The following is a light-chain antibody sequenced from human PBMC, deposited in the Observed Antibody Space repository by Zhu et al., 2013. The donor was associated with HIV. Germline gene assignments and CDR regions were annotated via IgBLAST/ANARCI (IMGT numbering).Light chain of an antibody. CDR1: QFVGSSTF. V-gene: IGKV3-20*01. CDR2: DAS. Sequence: DIVLTQSPGTLSLSPGDTATLSCRASQFVGSSTFLAWYQQKRGQAPRLLIYDASSRATGIPDRFRGSGSGTDFTLTISRLEPEDFALYFCQSYDNSAALTFGAGTEVEI. CDR3: QSYDNSAALT. J-gene: IGKJ4*01.